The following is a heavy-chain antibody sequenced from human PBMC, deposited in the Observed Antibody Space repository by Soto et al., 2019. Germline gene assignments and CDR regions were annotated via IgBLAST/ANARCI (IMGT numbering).Heavy chain of an antibody. CDR3: ARDYVWGREDYFDS. J-gene: IGHJ4*02. CDR1: GYTFTSYG. CDR2: INANNGQT. Sequence: GASVKVSCKASGYTFTSYGISWVRQAPGQGLEWMGWINANNGQTNYAQKFQGRVTMTRGKSTSTIYMELSSLRFEDTAVYYCARDYVWGREDYFDSWGQGTQVTVSS. D-gene: IGHD3-16*01. V-gene: IGHV1-18*01.